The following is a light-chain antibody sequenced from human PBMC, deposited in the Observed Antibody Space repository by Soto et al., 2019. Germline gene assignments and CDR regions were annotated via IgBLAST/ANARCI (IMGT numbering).Light chain of an antibody. J-gene: IGKJ4*01. CDR1: QTIRSW. V-gene: IGKV1-5*03. Sequence: DIQMTQSPSTVSASIGDRVTITCRASQTIRSWVAWYQQKPGNAPELLIYSASGLETGVPSRFSGSGFGTEFTLTISSLHPDDFATYYCQEYNGDSGLTFGGGTKVEIK. CDR2: SAS. CDR3: QEYNGDSGLT.